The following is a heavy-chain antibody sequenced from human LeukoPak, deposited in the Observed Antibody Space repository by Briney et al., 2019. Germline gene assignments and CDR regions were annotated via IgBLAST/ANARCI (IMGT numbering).Heavy chain of an antibody. D-gene: IGHD3-22*01. CDR2: ISAYNGNT. J-gene: IGHJ5*02. V-gene: IGHV1-18*01. Sequence: ASVKVSCKASGYTFTSYGISWVRQAPGQGLEWMGWISAYNGNTNYAQKLQGRVTMTTDTSTSTAYMELRSLRSDDTAVYYCARDSGDYYDSSGYYFLDWFDPWGQGTLSPSPQ. CDR3: ARDSGDYYDSSGYYFLDWFDP. CDR1: GYTFTSYG.